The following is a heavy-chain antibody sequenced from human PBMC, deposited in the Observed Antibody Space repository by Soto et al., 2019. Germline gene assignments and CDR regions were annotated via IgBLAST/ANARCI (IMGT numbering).Heavy chain of an antibody. D-gene: IGHD6-13*01. CDR2: ISSGGDTI. Sequence: EMHLVESGGGLVQPGGSLRLSCAASGFSFSNYEMNWVRQAPGKGLEWVAYISSGGDTIHYADSVRGRLTVSRDNARNSLSLQMNTLRVEDTALYYCARDRAAGGYWGQGTLVTVSS. CDR3: ARDRAAGGY. V-gene: IGHV3-48*03. CDR1: GFSFSNYE. J-gene: IGHJ4*02.